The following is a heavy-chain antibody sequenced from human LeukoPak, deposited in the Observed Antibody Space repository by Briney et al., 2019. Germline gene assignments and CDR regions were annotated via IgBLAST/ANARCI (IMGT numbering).Heavy chain of an antibody. Sequence: PSETLSLTCTVSGGSIINYYWTWIRQPAGKGLEWIGRIYTSGNTNYNPSLNSRVTMSVDTSKNQFSLKLNSLTAADTAVYYCARDPAVARRGAFDIWGQGTMVTVSS. CDR3: ARDPAVARRGAFDI. D-gene: IGHD6-19*01. V-gene: IGHV4-4*07. J-gene: IGHJ3*02. CDR1: GGSIINYY. CDR2: IYTSGNT.